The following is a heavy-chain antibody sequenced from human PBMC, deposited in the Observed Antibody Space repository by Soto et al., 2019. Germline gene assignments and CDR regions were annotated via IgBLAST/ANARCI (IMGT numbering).Heavy chain of an antibody. CDR1: GGSISSYY. D-gene: IGHD3-3*01. J-gene: IGHJ5*02. CDR3: ARTYYDFWSGYYTGGWFDP. V-gene: IGHV4-59*01. Sequence: SETLSLTCTVSGGSISSYYWSWIRQPPGKGLEWIGYIYYSGSTNYNPSLKSRVTISVDTSKNQFSLRLSSVTAADTAVYYCARTYYDFWSGYYTGGWFDPWGQGTLVTVSS. CDR2: IYYSGST.